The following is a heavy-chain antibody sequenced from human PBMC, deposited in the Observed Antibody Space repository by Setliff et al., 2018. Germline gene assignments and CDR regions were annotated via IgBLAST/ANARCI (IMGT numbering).Heavy chain of an antibody. CDR1: GYTFTGYY. CDR3: AFEYGTSKRFDP. J-gene: IGHJ5*02. Sequence: ASVKVSCKTSGYTFTGYYMHWVRQAPGQGLEWMGIIDPSGDYTNYAQKFQGRVTMTRDTSTTTVYMELSSLRSDDTAVYYCAFEYGTSKRFDPWGQGTLVTVSS. D-gene: IGHD3-10*01. CDR2: IDPSGDYT. V-gene: IGHV1-46*01.